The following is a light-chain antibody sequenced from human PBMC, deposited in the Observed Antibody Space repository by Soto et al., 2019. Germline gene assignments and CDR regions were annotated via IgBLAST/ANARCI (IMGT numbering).Light chain of an antibody. Sequence: QSALAQPASVSGSPGQSITISCTGTSSDIGGYNYVPWYQQYPGKAPKLMIYEVNIRPSGVSNRFSGSKSGNTASLTISGLQAEDEADYYCSSYTSRATRVFGTGTKVTVL. CDR3: SSYTSRATRV. V-gene: IGLV2-14*01. J-gene: IGLJ1*01. CDR1: SSDIGGYNY. CDR2: EVN.